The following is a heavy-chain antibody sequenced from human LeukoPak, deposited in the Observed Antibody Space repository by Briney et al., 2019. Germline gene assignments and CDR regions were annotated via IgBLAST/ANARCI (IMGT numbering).Heavy chain of an antibody. Sequence: GGSLRLSCAAAGFTLSSYAMSWVRQAPGKGLEWVSVIYSGGSTYYADSVKGRFTISRDNSKNTLYLQMNSLRAEDTAVYYCARDISGSYSRSEFAAFDIWGQGTMVTVSS. J-gene: IGHJ3*02. CDR2: IYSGGST. V-gene: IGHV3-66*01. D-gene: IGHD1-26*01. CDR1: GFTLSSYA. CDR3: ARDISGSYSRSEFAAFDI.